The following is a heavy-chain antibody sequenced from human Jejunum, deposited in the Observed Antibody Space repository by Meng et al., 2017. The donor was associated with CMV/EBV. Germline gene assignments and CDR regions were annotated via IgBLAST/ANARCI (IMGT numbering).Heavy chain of an antibody. Sequence: QVRWVQSGTESKQPGASVKVSCRPSGYTFTSYAINWVRQAPGQGPDWMGWIDPNTGNPTYDQGFTGRFVFSLDTSVSTAYLQINSLRADDTAVYYCARDSPLDGYSLLDYWGQGTLVTVSS. V-gene: IGHV7-4-1*02. J-gene: IGHJ4*02. CDR2: IDPNTGNP. CDR1: GYTFTSYA. CDR3: ARDSPLDGYSLLDY. D-gene: IGHD5-24*01.